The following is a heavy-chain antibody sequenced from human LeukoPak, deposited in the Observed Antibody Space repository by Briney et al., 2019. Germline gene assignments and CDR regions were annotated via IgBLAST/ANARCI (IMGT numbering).Heavy chain of an antibody. Sequence: ASVKVSCKASGYTFTSYAMHWVRQAPGQRLEWMGWINAGNGNTKYSQKFQGRVTITRDTSASTAYMELSSLRSEGTAVYYCATFHIVVVTAIPGWAFDIWGQGTMVTVSS. D-gene: IGHD2-21*02. CDR3: ATFHIVVVTAIPGWAFDI. J-gene: IGHJ3*02. V-gene: IGHV1-3*01. CDR2: INAGNGNT. CDR1: GYTFTSYA.